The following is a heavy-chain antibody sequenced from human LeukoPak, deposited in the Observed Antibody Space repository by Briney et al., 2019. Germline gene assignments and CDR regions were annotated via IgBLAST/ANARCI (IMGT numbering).Heavy chain of an antibody. CDR2: IIPIFGTA. D-gene: IGHD3-22*01. J-gene: IGHJ3*01. V-gene: IGHV1-69*13. CDR3: ARDQGSGYDSSGDAFDF. CDR1: GRTFSSYA. Sequence: ASVKVSCKASGRTFSSYAISWVRQAPGQGLEWLGGIIPIFGTASYAQKFQGRVTSTSAESTSTAYMELSRLRSEDTAVYYGARDQGSGYDSSGDAFDFWGQGTMVTVSS.